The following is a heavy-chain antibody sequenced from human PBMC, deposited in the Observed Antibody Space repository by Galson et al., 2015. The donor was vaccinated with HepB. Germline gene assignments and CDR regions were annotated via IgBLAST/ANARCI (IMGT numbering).Heavy chain of an antibody. CDR3: TKDLPFLSVATTLYYFDH. CDR1: GYTFNSYG. Sequence: SVKVSCKASGYTFNSYGISWVRQAPGQGLEWMGWVSPYNGDTEYAQTFQDRVIMTTDTSTTTAYLALRSLTSDDTAVYYCTKDLPFLSVATTLYYFDHWGQGTLVTVSS. J-gene: IGHJ4*02. CDR2: VSPYNGDT. V-gene: IGHV1-18*01. D-gene: IGHD5-12*01.